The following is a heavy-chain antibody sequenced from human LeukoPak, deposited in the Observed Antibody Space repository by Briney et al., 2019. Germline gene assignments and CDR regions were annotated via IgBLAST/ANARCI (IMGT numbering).Heavy chain of an antibody. D-gene: IGHD3-10*01. Sequence: PGRSLRLSCAASGFAFNTYAMHWVRQAPGQGLEWVALIWHDGSHKFYSNSVRGQFTISRDNSKNTVSLQMNNLRPEDTAVYYCAREIFGSGSYPDVWGQGTLVTAPS. V-gene: IGHV3-33*01. CDR1: GFAFNTYA. CDR3: AREIFGSGSYPDV. J-gene: IGHJ4*02. CDR2: IWHDGSHK.